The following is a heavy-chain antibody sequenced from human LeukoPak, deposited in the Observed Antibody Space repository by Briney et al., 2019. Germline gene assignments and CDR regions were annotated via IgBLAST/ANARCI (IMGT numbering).Heavy chain of an antibody. J-gene: IGHJ1*01. CDR2: INPKSGGT. Sequence: ASVKVSCKAAGYTFISYYMHWVRQAPGQGLEWMGWINPKSGGTNYAQKFQGRVTMTRDTSISTVYMDLRWEMSDDTAVYYCARGGAWGDREVVCWGQGGLVTVSS. CDR1: GYTFISYY. V-gene: IGHV1-2*02. CDR3: ARGGAWGDREVVC. D-gene: IGHD3-16*01.